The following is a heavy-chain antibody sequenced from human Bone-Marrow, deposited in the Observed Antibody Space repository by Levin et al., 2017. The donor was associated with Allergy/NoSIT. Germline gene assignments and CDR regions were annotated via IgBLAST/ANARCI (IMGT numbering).Heavy chain of an antibody. D-gene: IGHD2-15*01. V-gene: IGHV3-15*01. J-gene: IGHJ4*02. CDR2: IRSNADGGTT. CDR1: GFTFSHAW. Sequence: PGGSLRLSCVASGFTFSHAWMSWVRQVPGKGLDWVARIRSNADGGTTHYAAPVKDRFIISRDDLRDMLYLQMDGLKSEDTALYYCTTETFRANWYLNDWGRRTLVTVSS. CDR3: TTETFRANWYLND.